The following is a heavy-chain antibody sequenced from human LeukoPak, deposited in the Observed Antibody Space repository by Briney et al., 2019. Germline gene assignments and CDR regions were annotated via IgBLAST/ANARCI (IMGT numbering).Heavy chain of an antibody. V-gene: IGHV3-30*18. CDR1: GFTFSSYG. CDR2: ISYDGSNK. Sequence: QPGRSLRLSCAASGFTFSSYGMHWVRQAPGKGLEWVAVISYDGSNKYYADSVKGRFTISRDNSKNTLYLQVNSLRAEDTAVYYCAKLLWFGEFFDYWGQGTLVTVSS. J-gene: IGHJ4*02. CDR3: AKLLWFGEFFDY. D-gene: IGHD3-10*01.